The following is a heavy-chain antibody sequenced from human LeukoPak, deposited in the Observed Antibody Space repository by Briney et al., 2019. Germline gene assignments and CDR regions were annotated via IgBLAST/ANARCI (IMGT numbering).Heavy chain of an antibody. J-gene: IGHJ6*02. CDR1: GGSISSSHW. V-gene: IGHV4-4*02. CDR2: IYHSGST. Sequence: SGTLSLTCAVSGGSISSSHWWGWVRQPPGKGLEWIGEIYHSGSTNYNPSLKSRVTISVDKSKNQFSLKLSSVTAADTAVYYCARGPIEADPGILGYSYYYYGMNGWGLGTTVTVSS. D-gene: IGHD3-3*01. CDR3: ARGPIEADPGILGYSYYYYGMNG.